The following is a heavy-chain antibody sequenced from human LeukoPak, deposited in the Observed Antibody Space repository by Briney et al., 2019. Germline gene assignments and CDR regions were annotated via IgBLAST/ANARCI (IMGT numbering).Heavy chain of an antibody. CDR1: GFTFSIYT. Sequence: GGSLRLSCAASGFTFSIYTMNWVRQAPGKGLEWVSIISAGSRHIYYADSVRGRFTISRDDAKNSLYLQMNTLRAEDTAVYYCARDGYQVPTTFGTFDPWGQGTLVTVSS. D-gene: IGHD3-3*01. CDR3: ARDGYQVPTTFGTFDP. CDR2: ISAGSRHI. V-gene: IGHV3-21*01. J-gene: IGHJ5*02.